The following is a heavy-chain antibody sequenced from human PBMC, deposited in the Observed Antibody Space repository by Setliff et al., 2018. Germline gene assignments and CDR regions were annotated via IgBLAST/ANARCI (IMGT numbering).Heavy chain of an antibody. Sequence: GASVKVSCKASGYRFSTYGISWVRQAPGQGLEWMAWVSDNNGNTNYAKSFLGRVTMTTDTTTSTAYMELRSLRSDDTAVYYCARERAYDGINYYGMDVWGQGTTVTVSS. V-gene: IGHV1-18*01. D-gene: IGHD3-22*01. CDR3: ARERAYDGINYYGMDV. CDR2: VSDNNGNT. J-gene: IGHJ6*01. CDR1: GYRFSTYG.